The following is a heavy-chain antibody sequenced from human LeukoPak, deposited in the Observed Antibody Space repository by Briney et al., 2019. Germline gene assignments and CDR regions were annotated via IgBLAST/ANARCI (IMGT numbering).Heavy chain of an antibody. CDR3: TKAEYQLLWYFDL. Sequence: PGGSLRLSCAASGFTFSSFWMHWVRQAPGKGLVWVSRINTDGSSTDYADSVKGRFTISRDNAKNTPYLQMNSLRAEDTAVYYVTKAEYQLLWYFDLWGRGTLVTVSS. CDR2: INTDGSST. J-gene: IGHJ2*01. V-gene: IGHV3-74*01. D-gene: IGHD2-2*01. CDR1: GFTFSSFW.